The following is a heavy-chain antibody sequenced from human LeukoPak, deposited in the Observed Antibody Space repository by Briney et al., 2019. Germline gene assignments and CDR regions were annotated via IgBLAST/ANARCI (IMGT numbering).Heavy chain of an antibody. CDR2: INHSGST. CDR1: GGSFSGYY. V-gene: IGHV4-34*01. D-gene: IGHD2-2*01. CDR3: ARLGKYCSSTSCHYYYGMDV. J-gene: IGHJ6*02. Sequence: SETLSLTCAVYGGSFSGYYWSWTRQPPGKGLEWIGEINHSGSTNYNPSLKSRVTISVDTSKNQFSLKLSSVTAADTAVYYCARLGKYCSSTSCHYYYGMDVWGQGTTVTVSS.